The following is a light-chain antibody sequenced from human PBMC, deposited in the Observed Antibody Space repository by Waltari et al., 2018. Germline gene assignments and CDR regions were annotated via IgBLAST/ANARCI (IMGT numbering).Light chain of an antibody. CDR3: GTWDNTLSAV. CDR1: ASNIGNSY. CDR2: GND. J-gene: IGLJ2*01. Sequence: QSVLTQPPSVSAAPGQKVTISCSGSASNIGNSYVSWYQQFPGAAPKVLIYGNDKRTTGIPDLFSGSQSGTSATLDITGLQTGDEADYYCGTWDNTLSAVFGGGTKVTVL. V-gene: IGLV1-51*02.